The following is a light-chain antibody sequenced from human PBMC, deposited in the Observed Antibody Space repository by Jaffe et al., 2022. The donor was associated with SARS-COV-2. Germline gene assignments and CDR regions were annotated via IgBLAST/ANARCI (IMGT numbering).Light chain of an antibody. V-gene: IGLV1-51*01. CDR3: GTWDNSLSVWV. J-gene: IGLJ3*02. CDR2: DNN. CDR1: SSNIGSNY. Sequence: QSVLTQPPSVSAAPGQKVTISCSGSSSNIGSNYVSWYQQLPGTAPKLLIYDNNKRPSGIPDRFSGSKSGTSATLGITGLQTGDEADYYCGTWDNSLSVWVFGGGTELTVL.